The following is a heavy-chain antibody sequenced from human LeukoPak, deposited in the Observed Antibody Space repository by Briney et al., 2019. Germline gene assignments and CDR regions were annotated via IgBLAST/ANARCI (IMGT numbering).Heavy chain of an antibody. CDR2: IYYSGST. CDR3: ARALWSSGWYYFDY. Sequence: PSQTLSLTCAVSGGSISSGSYSWSWIRQPPGKGLEWIGYIYYSGSTNYNPSLKSRVTISVDTSKNQFSLKLSSVTAADTAVYYCARALWSSGWYYFDYWGQGTLVTVSS. CDR1: GGSISSGSYS. V-gene: IGHV4-30-4*07. D-gene: IGHD6-19*01. J-gene: IGHJ4*02.